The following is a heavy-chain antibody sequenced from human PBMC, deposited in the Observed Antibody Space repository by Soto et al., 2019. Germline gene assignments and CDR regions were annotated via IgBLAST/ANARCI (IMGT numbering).Heavy chain of an antibody. CDR1: GFTFSSYA. D-gene: IGHD3-10*01. CDR3: ARSQGGYYCSGGFYDY. Sequence: QVQLVESGGGVVQPGRSLRLSCAASGFTFSSYAMHWVRQAPGKGLEWVAVISYDGSNKYYADSVKGRCTISRDNSKNTLHLQMNSLRAEDTAVYYCARSQGGYYCSGGFYDYWGQGTLVTVSS. CDR2: ISYDGSNK. J-gene: IGHJ4*02. V-gene: IGHV3-30-3*01.